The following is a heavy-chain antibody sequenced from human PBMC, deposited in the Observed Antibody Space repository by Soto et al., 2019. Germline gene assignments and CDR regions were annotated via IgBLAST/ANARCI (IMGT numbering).Heavy chain of an antibody. J-gene: IGHJ5*02. CDR1: GIVFSDY. CDR3: ARLPCPWGGFDP. V-gene: IGHV3-11*01. Sequence: QVQLVESGGGLVKPGGSLRLSCAASGIVFSDYMSWVRQAPGKGLEWLSYISGSGRTIYSADSVKGRFTISRDNATHSLYLQMNNVRTEDTAVYYWARLPCPWGGFDPWGQGTLVTVSS. D-gene: IGHD3-16*01. CDR2: ISGSGRTI.